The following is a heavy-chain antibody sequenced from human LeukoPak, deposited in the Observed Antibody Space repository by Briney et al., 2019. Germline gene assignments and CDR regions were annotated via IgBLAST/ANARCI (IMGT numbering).Heavy chain of an antibody. J-gene: IGHJ3*02. D-gene: IGHD3-22*01. CDR2: ISDSGADT. V-gene: IGHV3-23*01. Sequence: PGGSLRLPCAASGFTFSSYAMSWVRQAPGKGLEWVSTISDSGADTYYADSVKGRFTVSRDNSKNTLYLQMNSLRAEDTAVYYCAKDLYDSSGHDAFDIWGQGTMVTVSS. CDR1: GFTFSSYA. CDR3: AKDLYDSSGHDAFDI.